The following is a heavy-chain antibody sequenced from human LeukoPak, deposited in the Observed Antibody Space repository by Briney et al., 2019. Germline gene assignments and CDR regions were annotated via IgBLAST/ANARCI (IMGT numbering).Heavy chain of an antibody. V-gene: IGHV4-59*01. CDR1: GGSISSYY. CDR2: IYYSGST. Sequence: SETLSLTCTVSGGSISSYYWSWIRQPPGKGLGWVGYIYYSGSTNYNPSLKSRVTISVDTSKNQFSLKLSSVTAADTAVYYWARGAAAGSGDYWGQGTLVTVSS. J-gene: IGHJ4*02. D-gene: IGHD6-13*01. CDR3: ARGAAAGSGDY.